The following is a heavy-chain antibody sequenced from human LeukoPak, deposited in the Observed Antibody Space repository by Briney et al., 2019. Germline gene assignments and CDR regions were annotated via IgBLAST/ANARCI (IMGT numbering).Heavy chain of an antibody. CDR2: MNPNSGNT. CDR3: ARVCSSTSCYNDAFDI. J-gene: IGHJ3*02. CDR1: GYTFTSYD. D-gene: IGHD2-2*02. Sequence: GASVKVSCKXSGYTFTSYDINWVRQAPRQGLEWMGWMNPNSGNTGYSQKFQGSVTITRNTSISTAYMELSSLRSEDTAVYYCARVCSSTSCYNDAFDIWGQGTMVTVSS. V-gene: IGHV1-8*03.